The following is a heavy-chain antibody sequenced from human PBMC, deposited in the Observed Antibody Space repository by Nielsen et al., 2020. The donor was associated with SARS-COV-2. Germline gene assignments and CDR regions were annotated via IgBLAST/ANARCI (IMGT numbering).Heavy chain of an antibody. CDR3: AKGLEWFGEYPDAFDI. D-gene: IGHD3-10*01. J-gene: IGHJ3*02. V-gene: IGHV3-21*01. CDR2: ISSSSSYI. CDR1: GFTFSSYS. Sequence: GESLKISCAASGFTFSSYSMNWVRQAPGKGLEWVSSISSSSSYIYYADSVKGRFTISRDNAKNSLYLQMNSLRAEDTAVYYCAKGLEWFGEYPDAFDIWGQVTMVTVSS.